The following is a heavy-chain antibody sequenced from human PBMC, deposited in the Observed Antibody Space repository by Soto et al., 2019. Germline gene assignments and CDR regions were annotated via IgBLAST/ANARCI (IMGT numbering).Heavy chain of an antibody. CDR3: ARRNYGSGSYYY. CDR1: GGSIRSGDNY. Sequence: SETLSLTCTVSGGSIRSGDNYWSWIRQPPGKGLEWIGYIYHNGNTYYNPSLKSRVTMSVDTSKNQFSLKLSSVTAADTAVYYCARRNYGSGSYYYWGQGILVTVSS. V-gene: IGHV4-30-4*01. J-gene: IGHJ4*02. CDR2: IYHNGNT. D-gene: IGHD3-10*01.